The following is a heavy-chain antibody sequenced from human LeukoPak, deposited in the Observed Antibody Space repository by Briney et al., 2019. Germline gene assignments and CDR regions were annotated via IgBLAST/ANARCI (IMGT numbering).Heavy chain of an antibody. CDR3: TRVGVAGTRTVDY. V-gene: IGHV3-49*04. Sequence: GGSLRLSCAASGFTFSSYWMSRVRQAPGKGLEWVGFIRSKAYGGTTEYAASVKGRFTISRDDSKSIAYLQMNSLKTEDTAVYYCTRVGVAGTRTVDYWGQGTLVTVSS. CDR1: GFTFSSYW. J-gene: IGHJ4*02. CDR2: IRSKAYGGTT. D-gene: IGHD6-19*01.